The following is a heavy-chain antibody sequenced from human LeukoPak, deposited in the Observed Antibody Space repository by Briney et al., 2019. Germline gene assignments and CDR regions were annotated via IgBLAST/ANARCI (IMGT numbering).Heavy chain of an antibody. CDR2: ISYDGSNK. CDR1: GFTFSSYG. V-gene: IGHV3-30*03. D-gene: IGHD4-17*01. J-gene: IGHJ6*03. Sequence: GGTLRLSCAASGFTFSSYGMHWVRQAPGKGLEWVAVISYDGSNKYYADSVKGRFTISRDNSKSTLYLQMNSLRAEDTAVYYCARGISPYGDYALNYYYYMDVWGKGTTVTVSS. CDR3: ARGISPYGDYALNYYYYMDV.